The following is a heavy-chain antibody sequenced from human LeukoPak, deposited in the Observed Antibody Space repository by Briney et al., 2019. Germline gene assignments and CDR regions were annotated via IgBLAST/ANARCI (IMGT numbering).Heavy chain of an antibody. J-gene: IGHJ4*02. Sequence: ASVKVSCKASGYTFTGYYMHWVRQAPGQGLEWMGWINPNSGGTNYAQKFQGRVTMTRDTSISTAYKELSRLRSDDTAVYYCARAYNWNFNFDHWGQGTLVTVSS. CDR3: ARAYNWNFNFDH. CDR2: INPNSGGT. D-gene: IGHD1-7*01. CDR1: GYTFTGYY. V-gene: IGHV1-2*02.